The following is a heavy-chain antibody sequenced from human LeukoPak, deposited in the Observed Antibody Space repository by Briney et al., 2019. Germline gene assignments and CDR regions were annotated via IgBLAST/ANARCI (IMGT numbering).Heavy chain of an antibody. CDR2: IYYSGST. D-gene: IGHD2-21*01. CDR1: GGSISSYY. Sequence: ASETLSLTCTVSGGSISSYYWSWIRQPPGKGLEWIGYIYYSGSTNYNPSLKSRVTISVDTSKNQFSLKLSSVTAADTAVYYCARVFGRRGGEPHDAFDIWGQGTMVTVSS. J-gene: IGHJ3*02. V-gene: IGHV4-59*01. CDR3: ARVFGRRGGEPHDAFDI.